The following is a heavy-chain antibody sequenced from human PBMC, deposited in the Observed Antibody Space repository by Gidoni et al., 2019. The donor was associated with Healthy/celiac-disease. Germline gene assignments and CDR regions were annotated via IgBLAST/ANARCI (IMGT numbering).Heavy chain of an antibody. Sequence: QVQLVESGGGVVQPGRSLRLSCAASGFTFSSYGMHWVRQAPGKGLEWVAVISYDGSNKYYADSVKGRFTISRDNSKNTLYLQMNSLRAEDTAVYYCAKDREYCSSTSCYSYYYYGMDVWGQGTTVTVSS. CDR2: ISYDGSNK. CDR3: AKDREYCSSTSCYSYYYYGMDV. CDR1: GFTFSSYG. D-gene: IGHD2-2*01. J-gene: IGHJ6*02. V-gene: IGHV3-30*18.